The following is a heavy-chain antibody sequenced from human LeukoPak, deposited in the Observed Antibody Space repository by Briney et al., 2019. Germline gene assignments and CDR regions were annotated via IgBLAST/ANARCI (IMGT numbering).Heavy chain of an antibody. Sequence: SQTLSLTCTVSGGSISSGSYYWSWIRQPPGKGLEWIGEINHSGSTNYNPSLKSRVTISVDTSKNQFSLKLSSVTAADTAVYYCARVLTPRFPYYYYYMDVWGKGTTVTVSS. CDR3: ARVLTPRFPYYYYYMDV. CDR2: INHSGST. D-gene: IGHD4-23*01. CDR1: GGSISSGSYY. J-gene: IGHJ6*03. V-gene: IGHV4-39*07.